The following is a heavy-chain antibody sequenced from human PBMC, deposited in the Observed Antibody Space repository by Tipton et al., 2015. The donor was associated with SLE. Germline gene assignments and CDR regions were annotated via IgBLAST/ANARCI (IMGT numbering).Heavy chain of an antibody. J-gene: IGHJ4*02. D-gene: IGHD5-12*01. CDR1: GASISSGNYY. CDR2: TSKSGST. Sequence: TLSLTCSVSGASISSGNYYWSWIRQPAGKGLEWIGYTSKSGSTYYTPSLKSRVTISVDTSKNQFSLKLTSVTAADTAVYYCARGGVGGYDYFDFWGQGTLVTVSS. CDR3: ARGGVGGYDYFDF. V-gene: IGHV4-30-4*01.